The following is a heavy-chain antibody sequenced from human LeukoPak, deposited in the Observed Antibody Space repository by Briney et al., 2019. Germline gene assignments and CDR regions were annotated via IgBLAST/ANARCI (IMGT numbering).Heavy chain of an antibody. J-gene: IGHJ5*02. CDR2: ISGYNGNT. V-gene: IGHV1-18*01. Sequence: ASVKVSCKASGYTFTNYSISWVRQAPGQGLEWMGWISGYNGNTHYAQNLQGRVTMTTDTSTSTAYMELRSLRSDDTAVYYCARDYCSGGSCYYNWFDPWGQGTLVTVSS. CDR3: ARDYCSGGSCYYNWFDP. D-gene: IGHD2-15*01. CDR1: GYTFTNYS.